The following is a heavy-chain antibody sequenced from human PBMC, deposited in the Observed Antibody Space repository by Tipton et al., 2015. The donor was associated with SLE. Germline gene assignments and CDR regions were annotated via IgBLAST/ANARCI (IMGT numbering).Heavy chain of an antibody. CDR3: ARVNNFYGSGSFDY. CDR2: ISYDGSNT. CDR1: GFTFSSYA. Sequence: SLRLSCAASGFTFSSYAMHWVRQAPGKGLEWVAVISYDGSNTYYADSVKGRFTISRDNSKNTLYLQMNSLRAEDTAVYYCARVNNFYGSGSFDYWGQGTLVTVSS. D-gene: IGHD3-10*01. J-gene: IGHJ4*02. V-gene: IGHV3-30*04.